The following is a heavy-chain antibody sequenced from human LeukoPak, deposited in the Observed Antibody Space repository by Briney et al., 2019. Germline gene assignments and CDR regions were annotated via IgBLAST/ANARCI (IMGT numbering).Heavy chain of an antibody. V-gene: IGHV1-8*01. Sequence: ASVKVSCKASGYTFTSYDINWVRQATGHGLEWMGWMNPNSGNTGYAQKFRGRVTMTRNTSISTAYMELSSLRSEDTAVYYCARSYDFWSGYPYYYYGMDVWGQGTTVTVSS. CDR3: ARSYDFWSGYPYYYYGMDV. CDR1: GYTFTSYD. D-gene: IGHD3-3*01. J-gene: IGHJ6*02. CDR2: MNPNSGNT.